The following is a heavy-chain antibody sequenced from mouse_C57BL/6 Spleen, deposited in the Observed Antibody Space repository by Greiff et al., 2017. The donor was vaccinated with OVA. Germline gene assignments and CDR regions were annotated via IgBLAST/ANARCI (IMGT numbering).Heavy chain of an antibody. D-gene: IGHD3-2*02. Sequence: VQLQQPGAELVKPGASVKLSCKASGYTFTSYWMQWVKQRPGQGLEWIGEIDPSDSYTNYNQKFKGKATLTVDTSSSTAYMQLSSLTSEDSAVYYCARDSSGLYWGQGTTLTVSS. CDR1: GYTFTSYW. J-gene: IGHJ2*01. CDR2: IDPSDSYT. V-gene: IGHV1-50*01. CDR3: ARDSSGLY.